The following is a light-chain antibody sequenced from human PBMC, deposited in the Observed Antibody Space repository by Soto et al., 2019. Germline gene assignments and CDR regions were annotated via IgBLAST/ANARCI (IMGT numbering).Light chain of an antibody. CDR2: GAS. V-gene: IGKV3-15*01. J-gene: IGKJ2*01. CDR1: QSISSD. Sequence: ETVLTQSPAILSVSLGERATFSCRASQSISSDLAWYQQKPGQVPRFLIYGASTRATGIPARFSGSGSGTEFTLTISGLQSEDFAVYHCPQYKSWPHSFGQGTQLEI. CDR3: PQYKSWPHS.